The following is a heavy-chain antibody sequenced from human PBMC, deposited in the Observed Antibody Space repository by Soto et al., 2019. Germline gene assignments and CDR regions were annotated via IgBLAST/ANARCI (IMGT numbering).Heavy chain of an antibody. J-gene: IGHJ4*02. CDR3: ARRYGSSFDY. CDR2: IYYSGST. CDR1: GGSISSYY. V-gene: IGHV4-59*08. Sequence: QVQLQESGPGLVKPSETLSLTCTLSGGSISSYYWSWIRQPPGKGLEWIGYIYYSGSTNYNPSLKSRVTIAVDTSKNQSSLQLSSVTAADTAVYYCARRYGSSFDYWGQGTLVTVSS. D-gene: IGHD5-12*01.